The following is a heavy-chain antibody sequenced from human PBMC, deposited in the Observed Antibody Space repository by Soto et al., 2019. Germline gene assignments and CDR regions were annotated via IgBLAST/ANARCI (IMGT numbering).Heavy chain of an antibody. V-gene: IGHV4-39*01. CDR1: GGSITSRWSA. Sequence: QLQLQESGPGLVKPSETLSLTCNASGGSITSRWSAWGWIRQSPGKGLEWIGTIDYSGNIYYIPSIKSRITISVDTSKNQISLKLSSVTAADTAVYYCARHIHNQGFEYYFDSWGQGTLVTVSS. J-gene: IGHJ4*02. CDR2: IDYSGNI. D-gene: IGHD1-1*01. CDR3: ARHIHNQGFEYYFDS.